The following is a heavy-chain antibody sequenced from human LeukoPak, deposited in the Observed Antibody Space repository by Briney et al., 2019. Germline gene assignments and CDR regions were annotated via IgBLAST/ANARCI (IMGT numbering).Heavy chain of an antibody. V-gene: IGHV3-30*07. CDR3: VVGGSPGY. J-gene: IGHJ4*02. D-gene: IGHD2-15*01. Sequence: PGGSLRLSCEASGLSLCNYPMHWVRQAPGKGLEWITLITYDGAFDGGKTYYADSVKGRFTVSRDNTKNTWSLEMNSLRAEDTAVYYCVVGGSPGYWGQGTLVTVSS. CDR2: ITYDGAFDGGKT. CDR1: GLSLCNYP.